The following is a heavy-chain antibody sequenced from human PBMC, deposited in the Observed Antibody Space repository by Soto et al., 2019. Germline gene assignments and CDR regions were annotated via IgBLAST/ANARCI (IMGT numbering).Heavy chain of an antibody. Sequence: GASVKASCKASGYTFTSYGMSWVRQPPGQGLEWMGWINSYNGNTNYAQKLQGRVTMTTDTSTSTAYMELRSLRSDDTAVYYCAREPVAGIWFDPWGQGTLVTVSS. V-gene: IGHV1-18*01. J-gene: IGHJ5*02. CDR1: GYTFTSYG. CDR3: AREPVAGIWFDP. D-gene: IGHD6-19*01. CDR2: INSYNGNT.